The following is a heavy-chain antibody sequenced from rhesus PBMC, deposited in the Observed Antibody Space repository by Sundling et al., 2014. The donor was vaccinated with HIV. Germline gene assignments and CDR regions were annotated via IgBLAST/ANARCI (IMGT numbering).Heavy chain of an antibody. V-gene: IGHV4-165*02. D-gene: IGHD3-28*01. J-gene: IGHJ5-1*01. CDR3: ARASYDRGYSTVWYFDV. Sequence: QVQLQGSGPALVKPSETLSLTCAVSGGSISGYYYWNWIRQPPGKGLEWIGYIGGTSGTTYYNPSLKSRVTISTDTSKKQFSLKLSPVTAADTAVYYCARASYDRGYSTVWYFDVWGPGVPVTVSS. CDR1: GGSISGYYY. CDR2: IGGTSGTT.